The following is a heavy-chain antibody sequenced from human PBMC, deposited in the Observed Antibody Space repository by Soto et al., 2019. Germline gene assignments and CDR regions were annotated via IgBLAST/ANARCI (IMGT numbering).Heavy chain of an antibody. CDR3: ARQGHSGYDLAPDY. D-gene: IGHD5-12*01. J-gene: IGHJ4*02. CDR2: IWYDGSNK. CDR1: GFTFSSYG. V-gene: IGHV3-33*01. Sequence: GGSLRLCCAASGFTFSSYGMHWVRQAPGKGLEWVAVIWYDGSNKYFADSVKGRFTISRDNSKNTLYLQMNSLRAEDTAVYYCARQGHSGYDLAPDYWGQGTLVTVSS.